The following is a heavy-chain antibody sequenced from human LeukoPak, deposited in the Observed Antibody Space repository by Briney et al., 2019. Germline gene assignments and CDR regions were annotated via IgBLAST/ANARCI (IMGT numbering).Heavy chain of an antibody. CDR1: GFTFSSYA. V-gene: IGHV3-23*03. CDR3: AKERGGYFDY. D-gene: IGHD3-10*01. Sequence: GGSLRLSCAASGFTFSSYAMSWVRQAPGKGLEWVSVIYSGGSTYYADSVKGRFTISRDNSKNTLYLQMNSLRAEDTAVYYCAKERGGYFDYWGQGTLVTVSS. CDR2: IYSGGST. J-gene: IGHJ4*02.